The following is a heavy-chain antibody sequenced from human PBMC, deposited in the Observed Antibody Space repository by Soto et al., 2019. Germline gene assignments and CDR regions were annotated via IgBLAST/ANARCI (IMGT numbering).Heavy chain of an antibody. D-gene: IGHD1-7*01. CDR1: GYTFTSYY. J-gene: IGHJ3*02. CDR2: INPSGGST. CDR3: ARLITGPTALDAFDI. Sequence: ASVKISCKASGYTFTSYYMHWVRQAPGQGLEWMGIINPSGGSTSYAQTFQGRVTMTRDTSTSTAYRELSSLRSEDASVYYWARLITGPTALDAFDIWGQRTMFAVSS. V-gene: IGHV1-46*01.